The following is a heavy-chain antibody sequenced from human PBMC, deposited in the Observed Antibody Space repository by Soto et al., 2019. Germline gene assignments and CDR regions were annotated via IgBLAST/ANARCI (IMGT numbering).Heavy chain of an antibody. J-gene: IGHJ5*02. CDR1: GGTFSSYT. CDR3: ASYYGSGEGYSWFDP. CDR2: IIPILGIA. D-gene: IGHD3-10*01. V-gene: IGHV1-69*02. Sequence: QVQLVQSGAEVKKPGSSVKVSCKASGGTFSSYTISWVRQAPGQGLEWMGRIIPILGIANYAQKFQGRVTIXXDXSXSAAYMELSSLRSEDTAVYYCASYYGSGEGYSWFDPWGQGTLVTVSS.